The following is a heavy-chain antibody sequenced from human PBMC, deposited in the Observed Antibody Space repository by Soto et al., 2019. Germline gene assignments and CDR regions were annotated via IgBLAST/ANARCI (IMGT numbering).Heavy chain of an antibody. D-gene: IGHD3-10*01. CDR2: INHKKNT. CDR3: ARGEWMIRGADYYYYMDV. CDR1: GGSFNDYY. V-gene: IGHV4-34*02. Sequence: QVQLQQWGAGLLRPSETLSLTCAVYGGSFNDYYWTWIRQPPGKGLEWIGGINHKKNTHYNPSLERRVTFSVDTSKNQFSLRLTSVTAADTALYYCARGEWMIRGADYYYYMDVWGKGTTVTVSS. J-gene: IGHJ6*03.